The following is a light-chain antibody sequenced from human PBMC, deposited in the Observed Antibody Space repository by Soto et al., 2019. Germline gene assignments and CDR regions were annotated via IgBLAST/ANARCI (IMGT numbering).Light chain of an antibody. CDR3: QVWDSSRDLGV. V-gene: IGLV3-21*02. CDR1: NVGIKS. J-gene: IGLJ1*01. CDR2: DDT. Sequence: SYDLTQPPSVSVAPGQTARITCGGNNVGIKSVHWYQQKPGQAPVLVVYDDTDRPSGIPERFSGSNSGNTATLTISRVEAGDEADYYCQVWDSSRDLGVFGTGTKVTVL.